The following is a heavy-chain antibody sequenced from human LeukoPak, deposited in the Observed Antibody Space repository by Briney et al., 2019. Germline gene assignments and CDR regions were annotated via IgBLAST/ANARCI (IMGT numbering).Heavy chain of an antibody. Sequence: ASVKVSCKASGYTFTSYAMNWVRQAPGQGLEWMGWINPNSGGTNYAQKFQGRVTMTRDTSISTAYMELSRLRSDDTAVYYCARDKIGNRVLRFLEWLLYNSGVDYWGQGTLVTVSS. J-gene: IGHJ4*02. D-gene: IGHD3-3*01. CDR1: GYTFTSYA. CDR2: INPNSGGT. CDR3: ARDKIGNRVLRFLEWLLYNSGVDY. V-gene: IGHV1-2*02.